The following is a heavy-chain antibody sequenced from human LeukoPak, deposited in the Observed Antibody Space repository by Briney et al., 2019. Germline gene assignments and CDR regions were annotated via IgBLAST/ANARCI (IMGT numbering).Heavy chain of an antibody. CDR3: AKEYYDFWSGYPHDY. D-gene: IGHD3-3*01. V-gene: IGHV3-23*01. CDR1: GFTFSDYW. J-gene: IGHJ4*02. Sequence: PGGSLRLSCAASGFTFSDYWMHWVRQAPGKGLEWVSAISGSGGSTYYADSVKGRFTVSRDNSKNTLYLQMNSLRAEDTAVYYCAKEYYDFWSGYPHDYWGQGTLVTVSS. CDR2: ISGSGGST.